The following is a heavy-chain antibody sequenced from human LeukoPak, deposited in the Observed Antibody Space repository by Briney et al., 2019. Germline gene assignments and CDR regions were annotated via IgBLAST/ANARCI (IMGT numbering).Heavy chain of an antibody. J-gene: IGHJ3*01. CDR2: VSPEGDR. V-gene: IGHV3-74*01. Sequence: PRGSLTLSCRPSGFNVGSLWMHWVGPVPARGLEWVSRVSPEGDRSYGKSMKGGFTISRDIVGNTVVFQMNNLRVEDTALYYCVRVLTVMGSGWYGDAFDWWGQGTMVSASS. D-gene: IGHD6-13*01. CDR1: GFNVGSLW. CDR3: VRVLTVMGSGWYGDAFDW.